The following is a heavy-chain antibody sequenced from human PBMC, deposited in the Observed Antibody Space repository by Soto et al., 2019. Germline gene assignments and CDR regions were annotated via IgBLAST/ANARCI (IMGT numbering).Heavy chain of an antibody. J-gene: IGHJ5*02. V-gene: IGHV4-4*02. CDR1: GASISSTYW. D-gene: IGHD2-15*01. Sequence: QLRESGPGLVKPSGTLSLTCFVSGASISSTYWWSWVRQTPGKRLEWIGQIYHTGTTSYNPAVENRVTISLDKSNNQSSLRLTSMPAADTAVYYCATLPPRIVVVMTDLPTWGQGTLVTVSS. CDR2: IYHTGTT. CDR3: ATLPPRIVVVMTDLPT.